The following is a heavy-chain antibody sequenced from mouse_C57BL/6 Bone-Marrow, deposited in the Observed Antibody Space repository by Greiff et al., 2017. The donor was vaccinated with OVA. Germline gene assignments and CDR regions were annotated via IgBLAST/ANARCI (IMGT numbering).Heavy chain of an antibody. CDR3: ARGKSFHWYFDV. V-gene: IGHV1-18*01. J-gene: IGHJ1*03. CDR1: GYTFTDYN. CDR2: INPNNGGT. Sequence: EVQLQQSGPELVKPGASVKLPCKASGYTFTDYNMDWVKQSHGKSLEWIGDINPNNGGTIYNQKFKGQATFTVDKSSSTAYMELRSLTSEDTAVYYCARGKSFHWYFDVWGTGTTVTVSS.